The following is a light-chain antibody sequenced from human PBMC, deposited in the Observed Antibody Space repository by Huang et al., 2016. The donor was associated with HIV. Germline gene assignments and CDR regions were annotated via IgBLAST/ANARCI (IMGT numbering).Light chain of an antibody. CDR2: DAS. J-gene: IGKJ1*01. V-gene: IGKV3-11*01. Sequence: EIILTQSPATLSLSPGERATLSCRASQSVGSYLAWYQQKPGQAPRLLIYDASNRATGSPARFRGGGSGTDFTLTIRGLEPDDFAVYFCQQRSNRTPTTFGQGTKVE. CDR1: QSVGSY. CDR3: QQRSNRTPTT.